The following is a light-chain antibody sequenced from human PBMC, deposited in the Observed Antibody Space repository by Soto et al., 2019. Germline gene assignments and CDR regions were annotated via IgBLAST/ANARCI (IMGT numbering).Light chain of an antibody. CDR3: GTWDSGLSAGV. CDR2: DND. CDR1: TSNVGSNF. J-gene: IGLJ2*01. Sequence: QAVVTQPPSVSTAPGQRVTISCSGSTSNVGSNFVSWYQQLPGAAPKLLIYDNDKRPSEIPDRFSGSKSDTSATLTITGLQTGDEADYYCGTWDSGLSAGVFGGGTKVTVL. V-gene: IGLV1-51*01.